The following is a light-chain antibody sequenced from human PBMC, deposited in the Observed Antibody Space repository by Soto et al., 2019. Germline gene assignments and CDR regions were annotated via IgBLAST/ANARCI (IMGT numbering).Light chain of an antibody. V-gene: IGKV3-20*01. Sequence: EIVLTHSPGTLSLSPGERATLSCSASQSVAGSYLAWYQQKPGQAPRLLIYGASSRATGFPDRFSGSGSGTDFTLTISGLEPEDSAVYYCQQYGSSSEITFGQGTRLEIK. CDR1: QSVAGSY. CDR3: QQYGSSSEIT. CDR2: GAS. J-gene: IGKJ5*01.